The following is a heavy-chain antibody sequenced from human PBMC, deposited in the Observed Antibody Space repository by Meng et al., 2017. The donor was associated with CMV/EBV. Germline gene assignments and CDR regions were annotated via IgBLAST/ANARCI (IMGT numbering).Heavy chain of an antibody. Sequence: TVSGGSISSRSYYWGWIRQPPGKGLEWIGSIYYSGSTYYNPSLKSRVTISVDTSKNQFSLKLSSVTAADTAVYYCARRYGSTNWFDPWGQGTLVTVSS. CDR2: IYYSGST. V-gene: IGHV4-39*07. CDR1: GGSISSRSYY. J-gene: IGHJ5*02. D-gene: IGHD4-17*01. CDR3: ARRYGSTNWFDP.